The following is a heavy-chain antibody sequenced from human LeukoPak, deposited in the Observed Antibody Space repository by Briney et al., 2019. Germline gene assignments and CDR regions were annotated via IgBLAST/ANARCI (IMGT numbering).Heavy chain of an antibody. J-gene: IGHJ4*02. D-gene: IGHD3-9*01. Sequence: PGGSLRLSCAASGFTFSSYAMSWVRQAPGKGLEWVSAISGSGGSTYYADSVKGRFTISRDNSKNTLYLQMNSLRAEDTAVYYCAKAYDYDILTGYYDYWGQGTLVTVSS. CDR2: ISGSGGST. CDR3: AKAYDYDILTGYYDY. V-gene: IGHV3-23*01. CDR1: GFTFSSYA.